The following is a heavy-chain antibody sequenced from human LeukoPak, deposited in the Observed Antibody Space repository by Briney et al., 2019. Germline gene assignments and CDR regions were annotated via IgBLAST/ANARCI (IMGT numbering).Heavy chain of an antibody. CDR1: GFTFSNFV. J-gene: IGHJ4*02. CDR3: AKGDTVFRGGPDY. Sequence: PGGSLRLSCAASGFTFSNFVMNWVRQAPGKGLQWVSTIGAGGVNTFYADSVKGRFTISRDDSQNTLYLQLNSLRAEDTAFYYWAKGDTVFRGGPDYWGQGTLVTVSS. V-gene: IGHV3-23*01. CDR2: IGAGGVNT. D-gene: IGHD3-10*01.